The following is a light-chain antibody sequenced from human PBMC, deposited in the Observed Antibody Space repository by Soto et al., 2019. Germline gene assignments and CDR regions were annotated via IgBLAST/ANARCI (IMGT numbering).Light chain of an antibody. V-gene: IGLV2-14*01. J-gene: IGLJ2*01. CDR1: SSDVGGYNY. CDR2: GVT. Sequence: QSALTQPASVSASPGQSITISCTGTSSDVGGYNYVSWYQQDPGKAPKLMIYGVTNRPSGVSNRFSGSKSGNTASLTISGLQAEDEADYYCSSFTSSSTVVFGGGTKLTVL. CDR3: SSFTSSSTVV.